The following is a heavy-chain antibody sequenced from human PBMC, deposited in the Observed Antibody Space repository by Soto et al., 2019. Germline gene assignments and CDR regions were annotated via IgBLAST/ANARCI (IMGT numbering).Heavy chain of an antibody. V-gene: IGHV3-23*01. Sequence: GGSLRLSCAASGFPFSGYAMTWVRQAPGKGLEWVSSISGSGANTYYADYVKGRFTISRDNSKNTVSLQMNSLRADDTAVYFCAKSPDFYYYGMDVWGQGTTVTVSS. CDR3: AKSPDFYYYGMDV. CDR2: ISGSGANT. CDR1: GFPFSGYA. J-gene: IGHJ6*02.